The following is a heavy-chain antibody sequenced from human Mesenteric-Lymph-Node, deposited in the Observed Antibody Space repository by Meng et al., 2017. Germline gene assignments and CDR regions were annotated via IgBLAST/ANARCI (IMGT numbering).Heavy chain of an antibody. D-gene: IGHD3-22*01. V-gene: IGHV3-49*04. CDR1: GFTFPNYW. Sequence: GESLKISCAASGFTFPNYWMTWVRQAPGKGLEWVGFIRSKAYGGTTEYAASVKGRFTISRDDSKSIAYLQMNSLKTEDTAVYYCTPEIAYYYDSSGYYYGHDAFDIWGQGTMVTVSS. CDR2: IRSKAYGGTT. CDR3: TPEIAYYYDSSGYYYGHDAFDI. J-gene: IGHJ3*02.